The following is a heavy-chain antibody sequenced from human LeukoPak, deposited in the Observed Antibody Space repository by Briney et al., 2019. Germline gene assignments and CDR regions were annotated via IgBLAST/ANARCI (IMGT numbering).Heavy chain of an antibody. D-gene: IGHD5-24*01. Sequence: SETLSLTCIVSGGSISSYYWGWIRQPPGKGLEWIGSIHYSGSTDYNSTLKSRVTISVDTSKNQFSLKLSSVTAADTAVYYCASAVGDGYNLGFDYWGQGTLVTVSS. CDR3: ASAVGDGYNLGFDY. CDR1: GGSISSYY. J-gene: IGHJ4*02. V-gene: IGHV4-39*07. CDR2: IHYSGST.